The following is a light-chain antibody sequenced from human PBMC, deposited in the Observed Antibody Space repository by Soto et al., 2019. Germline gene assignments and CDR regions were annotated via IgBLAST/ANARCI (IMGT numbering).Light chain of an antibody. CDR3: AAWDDSLHGYV. CDR2: SSN. CDR1: NSNIGSNT. Sequence: QSVLTQPPSASGTPGQRVTISCSGSNSNIGSNTVNWYQQLPGTAPKLLIYSSNQRPSGVPDRFSGSKSGTSASLAISGLQSGDEADYYCAAWDDSLHGYVFATGTKVTVL. J-gene: IGLJ1*01. V-gene: IGLV1-44*01.